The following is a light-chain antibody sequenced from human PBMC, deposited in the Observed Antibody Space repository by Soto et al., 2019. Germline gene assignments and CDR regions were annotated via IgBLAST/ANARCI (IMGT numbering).Light chain of an antibody. CDR2: GAS. V-gene: IGKV3-20*01. J-gene: IGKJ1*01. Sequence: PGERATLSCMASQTVRSSSLAWYQQKPGQAPRLLIFGASTRAAGFPDRFSGSGSGTDFTLTISRLEPEDFAVYYCQQYGSSPRTVGHGPKVDIK. CDR3: QQYGSSPRT. CDR1: QTVRSSS.